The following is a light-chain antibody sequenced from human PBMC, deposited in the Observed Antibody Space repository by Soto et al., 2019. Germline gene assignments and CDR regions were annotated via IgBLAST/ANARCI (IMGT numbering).Light chain of an antibody. J-gene: IGLJ2*01. Sequence: QSALTQPASVSGSPGQSITISCTGTSSDIGDYNYVSWYQQHPGKAPKLIIYDVTDRPSGVSNRFSGSKSGNTASLTISGLQAEDEDDYFCSSYTSSGTHVVFGGGTKLTVL. CDR3: SSYTSSGTHVV. V-gene: IGLV2-14*03. CDR1: SSDIGDYNY. CDR2: DVT.